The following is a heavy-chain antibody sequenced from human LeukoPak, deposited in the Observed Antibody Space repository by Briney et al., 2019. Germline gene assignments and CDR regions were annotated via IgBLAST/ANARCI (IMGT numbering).Heavy chain of an antibody. D-gene: IGHD6-19*01. J-gene: IGHJ4*02. CDR1: GYTFTSYA. CDR3: ARAGSIAVAGTFDY. CDR2: INPNSGGT. V-gene: IGHV1-2*02. Sequence: ASVKVSCKASGYTFTSYAMHWVRQAPGQGLEWMGWINPNSGGTNYAQKFQGRVTMTRDTSISTAYMELSRLRSDDTAVYYCARAGSIAVAGTFDYWGQGTLVTVSS.